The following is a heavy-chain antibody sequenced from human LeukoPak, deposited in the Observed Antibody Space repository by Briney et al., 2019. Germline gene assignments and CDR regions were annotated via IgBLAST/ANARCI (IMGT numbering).Heavy chain of an antibody. Sequence: SETLSLTCAVSGGSISSSNWWSWVRQPPGKGLEWIGEIYYSGSTNYNPSLKSRVTISVDKSKNQFSLKLNSVTAADTAVYYCARGEDGDYWVLFDYWGQGTLVTVSS. CDR3: ARGEDGDYWVLFDY. CDR2: IYYSGST. CDR1: GGSISSSNW. D-gene: IGHD4-17*01. J-gene: IGHJ4*02. V-gene: IGHV4-4*02.